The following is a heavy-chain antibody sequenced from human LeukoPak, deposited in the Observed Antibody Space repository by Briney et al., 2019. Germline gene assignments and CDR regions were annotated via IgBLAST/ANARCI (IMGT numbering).Heavy chain of an antibody. D-gene: IGHD3-16*01. Sequence: GGSLRLSCAASGFNFRSYAIHWVRQAPGKGPEWMAFITYDGTDTYYADSVKGRFTLSRDNSQNTLYLQMNSLRAADTAVYYCARPGGYAFDMWGQGTMVTVSS. CDR1: GFNFRSYA. V-gene: IGHV3-30*04. CDR3: ARPGGYAFDM. CDR2: ITYDGTDT. J-gene: IGHJ3*02.